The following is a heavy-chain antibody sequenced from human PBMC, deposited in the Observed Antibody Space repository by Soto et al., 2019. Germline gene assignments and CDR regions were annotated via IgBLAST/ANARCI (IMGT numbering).Heavy chain of an antibody. J-gene: IGHJ6*02. CDR3: ARALIRFLDWIPENYYYGMDV. Sequence: QVQLVQSGAEVKKPGASMKVSCKPSGHTFSAYYIPWVRQAPGQGLEWMGWINPNSGGTNYAQKFQRRVTMTRDTSSRTVYMELSRLTSDDTAVYYCARALIRFLDWIPENYYYGMDVWGQGTTVTVSS. V-gene: IGHV1-2*02. D-gene: IGHD3-3*01. CDR2: INPNSGGT. CDR1: GHTFSAYY.